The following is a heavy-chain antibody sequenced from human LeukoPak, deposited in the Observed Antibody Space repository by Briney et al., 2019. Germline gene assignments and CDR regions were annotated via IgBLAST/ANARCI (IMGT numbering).Heavy chain of an antibody. Sequence: HPGGSLRLSCAASGFTFSSYGMSWVRQAPGKGLEWVSSISGRGGSTYYADSVKGRFTISRDNSKNTLYLQMNSLRAEDTAVYYCAAPSPGYSSSWNDYWGQGTPVTVSS. CDR2: ISGRGGST. CDR3: AAPSPGYSSSWNDY. J-gene: IGHJ4*02. CDR1: GFTFSSYG. V-gene: IGHV3-23*01. D-gene: IGHD6-13*01.